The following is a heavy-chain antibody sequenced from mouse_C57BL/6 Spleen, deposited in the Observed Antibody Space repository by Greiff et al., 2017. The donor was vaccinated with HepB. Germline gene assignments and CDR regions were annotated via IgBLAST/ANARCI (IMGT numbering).Heavy chain of an antibody. Sequence: QVQLQQSGAELVRPGASVTLSCKASGYTFTDYEMHWVKQTPVHGLEWIGAIDPETGGTAYNQKFKGKAILTADKSSSTAYMELRSLTSEDSAVYYCTRLGGNYFYWYFDVWGTGTTVTVSS. V-gene: IGHV1-15*01. D-gene: IGHD2-1*01. CDR3: TRLGGNYFYWYFDV. CDR2: IDPETGGT. CDR1: GYTFTDYE. J-gene: IGHJ1*03.